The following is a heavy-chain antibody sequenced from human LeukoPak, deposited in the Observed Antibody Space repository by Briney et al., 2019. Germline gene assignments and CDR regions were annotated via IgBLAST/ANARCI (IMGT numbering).Heavy chain of an antibody. V-gene: IGHV3-7*01. J-gene: IGHJ4*02. CDR1: GFSFSSYW. CDR2: IKPDGSEE. Sequence: GGSLRLSCAASGFSFSSYWMTWVRQAPGKGLEWVANIKPDGSEEYYADSVKGRFSISRDNAKNSLYLQMNSLRGEDTAVYYCATHYDWTFDCWGQGTLVTVSS. CDR3: ATHYDWTFDC. D-gene: IGHD1-1*01.